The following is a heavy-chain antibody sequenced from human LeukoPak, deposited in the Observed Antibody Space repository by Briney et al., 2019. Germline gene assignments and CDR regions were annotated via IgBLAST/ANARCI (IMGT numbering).Heavy chain of an antibody. D-gene: IGHD3-9*01. J-gene: IGHJ4*02. CDR3: ARLLMSAGAPGY. CDR2: ISAYNDNT. CDR1: GYSFTSYG. Sequence: LVKVSCKASGYSFTSYGISWVRQAPGQGLEWMGWISAYNDNTNYAQKLQGRVTMTTDTSTSTAYMELRSLSCDDTAVYYGARLLMSAGAPGYGGQGPLVTVSS. V-gene: IGHV1-18*01.